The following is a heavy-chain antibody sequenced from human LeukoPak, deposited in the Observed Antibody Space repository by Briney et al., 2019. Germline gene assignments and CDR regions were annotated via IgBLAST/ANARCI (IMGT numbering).Heavy chain of an antibody. CDR3: ARLSTSYYYYGMDV. V-gene: IGHV4-59*08. J-gene: IGHJ6*02. CDR1: GGSISGYY. D-gene: IGHD2-2*01. CDR2: IYYSGST. Sequence: SETLSLTCTVSGGSISGYYWSWIRQPPGKGLEWIGYIYYSGSTNYNPSLKSRVTISVDTSKNQFSLKLSSVTAADTAVYYCARLSTSYYYYGMDVWGQGTTVTVSS.